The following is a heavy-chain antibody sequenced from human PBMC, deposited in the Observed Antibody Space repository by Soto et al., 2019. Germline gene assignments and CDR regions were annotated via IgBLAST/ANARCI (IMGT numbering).Heavy chain of an antibody. CDR1: GGSITSGDYY. CDR2: IYYSGTT. J-gene: IGHJ4*02. CDR3: ARVPHHYDSSGHFRDS. V-gene: IGHV4-30-4*01. D-gene: IGHD3-22*01. Sequence: TLSLTCTVSGGSITSGDYYWSWVRQPPGKGLEWIGYIYYSGTTYYNPSLKSRVTISVDTSTNQFSLKLNSVTAADTAVYFCARVPHHYDSSGHFRDSWGQGTMVTV.